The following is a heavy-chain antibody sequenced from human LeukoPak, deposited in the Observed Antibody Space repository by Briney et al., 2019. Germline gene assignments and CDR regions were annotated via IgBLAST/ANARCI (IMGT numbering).Heavy chain of an antibody. J-gene: IGHJ5*02. CDR3: AKDGGSGMGFDP. Sequence: GGSLRLSCIASGFTVSSYAMSRVRQAPGKGLEWVSGIRAGGGSTNFADSVRGRFTLSTDNSKNTLYLQMNSLRAEDAAIYYCAKDGGSGMGFDPWGQGTLVTVSS. V-gene: IGHV3-23*01. CDR1: GFTVSSYA. CDR2: IRAGGGST. D-gene: IGHD3-10*01.